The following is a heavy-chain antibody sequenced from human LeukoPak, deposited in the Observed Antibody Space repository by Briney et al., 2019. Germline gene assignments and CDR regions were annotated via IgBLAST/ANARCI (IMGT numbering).Heavy chain of an antibody. J-gene: IGHJ3*02. D-gene: IGHD6-25*01. CDR3: ARELRRDDI. Sequence: GASVKVSCKASGYAFTSYDINWVRQATGQGLERMGYMNPNSGNGGYAQKFQGRVTITTDTSISTAYMELSGLTSEDTAVYYCARELRRDDIWGQGTLVTVSS. CDR2: MNPNSGNG. V-gene: IGHV1-8*03. CDR1: GYAFTSYD.